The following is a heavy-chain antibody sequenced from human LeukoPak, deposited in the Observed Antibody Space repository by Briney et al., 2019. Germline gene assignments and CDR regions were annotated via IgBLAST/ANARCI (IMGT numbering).Heavy chain of an antibody. CDR1: GFTFSSYW. V-gene: IGHV3-74*01. CDR3: ARVYDYVWGSYRYDWFDP. J-gene: IGHJ5*02. CDR2: INSDGSST. Sequence: GGSLRLSCAASGFTFSSYWMHWVRQAPGKGLVWASRINSDGSSTSYADSVKGRFTISRDNAKNTLYLQMNSLRAEDTAVYYCARVYDYVWGSYRYDWFDPWGQGTLVTVSS. D-gene: IGHD3-16*02.